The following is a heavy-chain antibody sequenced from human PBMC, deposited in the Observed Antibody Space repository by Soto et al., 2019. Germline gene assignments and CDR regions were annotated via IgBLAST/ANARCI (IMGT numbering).Heavy chain of an antibody. CDR2: IYTSGST. V-gene: IGHV4-4*07. Sequence: SATLFLTCTVSGGSISGYYWSWVRPPAGTGLEWIGRIYTSGSTNYNPSLKSRVTMSVDTSKNQFSLKLSSVTAADTAVYYCARDPAVVVVPAAPLEGDYWGQGTLLTVSS. CDR3: ARDPAVVVVPAAPLEGDY. J-gene: IGHJ4*02. D-gene: IGHD2-2*01. CDR1: GGSISGYY.